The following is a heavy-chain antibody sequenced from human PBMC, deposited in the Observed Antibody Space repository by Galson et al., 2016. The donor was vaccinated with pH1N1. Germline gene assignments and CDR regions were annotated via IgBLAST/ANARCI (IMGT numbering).Heavy chain of an antibody. CDR2: ISYDGSNK. CDR1: GFTFGSYA. V-gene: IGHV3-30-3*01. CDR3: AREASGSYYTFDY. D-gene: IGHD1-26*01. J-gene: IGHJ4*02. Sequence: SLRLSCAASGFTFGSYAMHWVRQAPGKGLEWVAVISYDGSNKYYADSVKGRFTISRDNSKNTLFLQMNSLRAEDTAVSYCAREASGSYYTFDYWGQGTLVTVSS.